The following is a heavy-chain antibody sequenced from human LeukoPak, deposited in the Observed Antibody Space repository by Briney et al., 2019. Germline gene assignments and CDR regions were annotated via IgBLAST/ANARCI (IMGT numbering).Heavy chain of an antibody. CDR2: ISSNGGST. V-gene: IGHV3-64D*06. CDR1: GFTFSRYA. J-gene: IGHJ4*02. Sequence: GGSLRLSCSASGFTFSRYAMHWVRQALGKGLEYVSAISSNGGSTYYADSVKGRFTISRDNSRNTLHLQMSSLRVEDTAVYYCVKDSSSGSYFDYWGQGTLVTVSS. CDR3: VKDSSSGSYFDY. D-gene: IGHD3-10*01.